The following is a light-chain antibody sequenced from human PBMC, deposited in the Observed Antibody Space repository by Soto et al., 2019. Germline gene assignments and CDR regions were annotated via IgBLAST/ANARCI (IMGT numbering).Light chain of an antibody. Sequence: IQMTQSPSSLSASVGDRVTITCRASQSISSSLHWYQHKPGKAPKLLIYAASSLQRGVPSRFSGSGSGTEFTLTISSLQPDDFAVYYCQQYNNWPVTFGQGTKVDNK. J-gene: IGKJ1*01. CDR2: AAS. V-gene: IGKV1-39*01. CDR1: QSISSS. CDR3: QQYNNWPVT.